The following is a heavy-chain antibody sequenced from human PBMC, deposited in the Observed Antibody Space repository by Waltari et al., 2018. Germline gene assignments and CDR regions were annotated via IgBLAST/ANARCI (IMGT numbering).Heavy chain of an antibody. CDR2: IHAGNGNT. CDR1: GYHFTSYI. Sequence: QVQLVQSGAEVKRPGASVKVSCKTSGYHFTSYIIHWLRQAPGQRPEWMGGIHAGNGNTKYSQKFQDRVTITRDTSASTVYMELSSLRSEDPGVYFCAREGVPAAVRADYYYPMDVWGQGTTVTVSS. V-gene: IGHV1-3*01. D-gene: IGHD2-2*01. J-gene: IGHJ6*02. CDR3: AREGVPAAVRADYYYPMDV.